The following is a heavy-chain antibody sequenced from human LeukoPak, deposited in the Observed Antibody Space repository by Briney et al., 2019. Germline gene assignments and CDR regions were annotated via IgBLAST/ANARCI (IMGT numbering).Heavy chain of an antibody. D-gene: IGHD3-10*01. CDR2: ITSSSSYI. CDR3: ARVAGQSYHFDD. J-gene: IGHJ4*02. V-gene: IGHV3-21*01. CDR1: GFAFSTYS. Sequence: GGSLRLSCTASGFAFSTYSMDWVRQAPGKGLEWVSSITSSSSYIYYADSVKGRLTISRDNAKNSLYLHMNSLRAEDTAVYYCARVAGQSYHFDDWGQGTLVTVSS.